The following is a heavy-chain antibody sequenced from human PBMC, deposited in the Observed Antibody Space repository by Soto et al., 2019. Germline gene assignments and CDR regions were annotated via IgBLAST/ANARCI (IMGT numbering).Heavy chain of an antibody. CDR3: VKDESINWYSGHFRH. D-gene: IGHD6-13*01. CDR2: INWNSGSI. J-gene: IGHJ1*01. V-gene: IGHV3-9*01. Sequence: EVQLVESGGGLVQPGRSLRLSCAASGFTFDDYAMHWVRQVPGKGLEWVSGINWNSGSIGYGESVKGRFAISRDNAKNSLHLKMNSLSAEDTAFYYCVKDESINWYSGHFRHWGQGTLVTVSS. CDR1: GFTFDDYA.